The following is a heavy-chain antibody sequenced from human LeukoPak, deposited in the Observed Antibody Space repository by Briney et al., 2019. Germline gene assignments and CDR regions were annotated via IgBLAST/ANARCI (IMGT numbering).Heavy chain of an antibody. Sequence: GRSLRLFCAASGFTFSSYDMHWVRQAPGKGLEGVAVISYDGSNKYYADSVKGRFTISRDNSKNTLYLQMNSLRAEDTAVYYCARDDRYCSGGSCFARSHNFDYWGQGTLVTVSS. V-gene: IGHV3-30*04. CDR2: ISYDGSNK. CDR1: GFTFSSYD. CDR3: ARDDRYCSGGSCFARSHNFDY. J-gene: IGHJ4*02. D-gene: IGHD2-15*01.